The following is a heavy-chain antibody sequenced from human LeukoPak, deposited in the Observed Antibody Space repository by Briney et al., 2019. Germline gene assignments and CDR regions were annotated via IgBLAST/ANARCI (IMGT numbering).Heavy chain of an antibody. D-gene: IGHD3-3*01. V-gene: IGHV3-66*02. Sequence: PGGSLRLSCAASGFTVSSNYMSWVRQAPGKGLEWVSVIYSGGSTYYADSVKGRFTISRDNSKNTLYLQMNSLRAEDTAVYYCAVSFRVVRLNDCWGQGTMVTVSS. CDR1: GFTVSSNY. CDR2: IYSGGST. CDR3: AVSFRVVRLNDC. J-gene: IGHJ4*02.